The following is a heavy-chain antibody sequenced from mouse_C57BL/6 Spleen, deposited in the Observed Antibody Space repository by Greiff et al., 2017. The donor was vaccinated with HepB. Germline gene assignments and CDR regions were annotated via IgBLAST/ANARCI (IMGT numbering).Heavy chain of an antibody. V-gene: IGHV1-52*01. Sequence: QLQQPGAALVRPGSSVKLSCKASGYTFTSYWMHWVKQRPIQGLEWIGNIDPSDSETHYNQKFKDKATLTVDKSSSTAYMQLSSLTSEDSAVYYCARRYYSNPFDYWGQGTTLTVSS. J-gene: IGHJ2*01. CDR2: IDPSDSET. CDR3: ARRYYSNPFDY. D-gene: IGHD2-5*01. CDR1: GYTFTSYW.